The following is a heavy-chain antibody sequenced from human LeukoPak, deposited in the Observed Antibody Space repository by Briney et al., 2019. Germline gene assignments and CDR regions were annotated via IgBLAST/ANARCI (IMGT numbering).Heavy chain of an antibody. CDR1: GGSISSGSYY. Sequence: SETLSLTCTVSGGSISSGSYYWSWIRQPAGKGLEWIGRIYIRGTTTYNPSLKSRVSISVDTSKNQFSLKLSSVTAADTAVYYCARGAGYCSSTSCYPFWFDPWGQGTLVTVSS. D-gene: IGHD2-2*01. J-gene: IGHJ5*02. CDR3: ARGAGYCSSTSCYPFWFDP. V-gene: IGHV4-61*02. CDR2: IYIRGTT.